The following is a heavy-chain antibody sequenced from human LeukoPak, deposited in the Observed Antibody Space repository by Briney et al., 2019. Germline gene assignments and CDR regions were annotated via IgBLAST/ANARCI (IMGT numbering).Heavy chain of an antibody. CDR2: ISSSSSYI. CDR3: VRAHAGYQLLFDY. V-gene: IGHV3-21*01. Sequence: PGGSLRLSCAASGFTLSSYSMNWVRQATGKGLDRVSSISSSSSYIYYADSVKRRFTISRDNAKNSLYLQMNSLRAEDTAVYYCVRAHAGYQLLFDYWGQGTLVTVSS. J-gene: IGHJ4*02. CDR1: GFTLSSYS. D-gene: IGHD2-2*01.